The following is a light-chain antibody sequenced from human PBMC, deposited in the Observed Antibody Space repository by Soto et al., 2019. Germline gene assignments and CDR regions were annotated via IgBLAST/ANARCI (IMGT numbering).Light chain of an antibody. CDR2: DAP. Sequence: EIVLTQSPATLSLSPGERATLSCRASQSVSNFLAWYQQKPGQAPRLHIYDAPTRATGITARFSGSGSGTDFALTSSSLEPEDFAVYYCQQRRTWPPLTFGGGTKVEIK. V-gene: IGKV3-11*01. J-gene: IGKJ4*01. CDR1: QSVSNF. CDR3: QQRRTWPPLT.